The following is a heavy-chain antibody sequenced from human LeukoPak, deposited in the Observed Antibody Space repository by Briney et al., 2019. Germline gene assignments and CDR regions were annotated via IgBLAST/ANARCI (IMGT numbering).Heavy chain of an antibody. CDR2: ISSSSSTI. CDR3: ARERPLLRYFEGGMDV. D-gene: IGHD3-9*01. V-gene: IGHV3-48*02. CDR1: GFTFSSYS. Sequence: GGSLRLSCAASGFTFSSYSMNWVRQAPGKGLEWVSYISSSSSTIYYAVSVKGRFTISRDNAKNSLYLQMNSLRDEDTAVYYCARERPLLRYFEGGMDVWGQGTTVTVSS. J-gene: IGHJ6*02.